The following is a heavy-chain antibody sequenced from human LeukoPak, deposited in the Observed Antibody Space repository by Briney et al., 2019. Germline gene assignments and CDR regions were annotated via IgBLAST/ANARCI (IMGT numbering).Heavy chain of an antibody. J-gene: IGHJ4*02. Sequence: GGSLRLSCAASGFTFSNAWMSWVRQAPGKGLEWVGRIKSKTDGGTTDYAAPVKGRFTISRDDSKNTLYLQMNSLRAEDTAVYYCAMTLPLTFGGFIARFDYWGQGTLSPSPQ. CDR3: AMTLPLTFGGFIARFDY. CDR1: GFTFSNAW. D-gene: IGHD3-16*02. CDR2: IKSKTDGGTT. V-gene: IGHV3-15*01.